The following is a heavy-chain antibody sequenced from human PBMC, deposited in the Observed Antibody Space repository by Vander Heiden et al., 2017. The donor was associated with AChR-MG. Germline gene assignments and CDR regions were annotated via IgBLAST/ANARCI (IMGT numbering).Heavy chain of an antibody. Sequence: EVQLVVSCVGLLLPGGSFILSGAASGFTVIDHYLDCNRQATEKGLEWVGRARNKAKRYPKEDAAAGKGRFTISRDDSKNSLHLQMHTLEHQDTAVYYWTRLLRGTTSYQLDVWGEGKTVTVS. D-gene: IGHD1-1*01. V-gene: IGHV3-72*01. CDR2: ARNKAKRYPK. J-gene: IGHJ6*02. CDR1: GFTVIDHY. CDR3: TRLLRGTTSYQLDV.